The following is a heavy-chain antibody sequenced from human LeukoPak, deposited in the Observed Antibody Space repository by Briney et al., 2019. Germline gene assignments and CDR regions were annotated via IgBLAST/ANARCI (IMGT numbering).Heavy chain of an antibody. Sequence: GASVKVSCKASGGTFSSYAISWVRQAPGQGLEWMGGIIPIFGTANYAQKSQGRVTITADESTGTAYMELSSLRSEDTAVYYCARGGNTMVRGSYYGMDVWGQGTTVTVSS. D-gene: IGHD3-10*01. CDR1: GGTFSSYA. V-gene: IGHV1-69*13. J-gene: IGHJ6*02. CDR3: ARGGNTMVRGSYYGMDV. CDR2: IIPIFGTA.